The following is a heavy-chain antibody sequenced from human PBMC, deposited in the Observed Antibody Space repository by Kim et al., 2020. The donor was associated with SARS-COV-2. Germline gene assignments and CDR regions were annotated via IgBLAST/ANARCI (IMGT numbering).Heavy chain of an antibody. CDR2: IDWNSGSM. CDR1: GFTFGDYA. V-gene: IGHV3-9*01. D-gene: IGHD5-18*01. J-gene: IGHJ4*01. CDR3: AKDNRDNTALFDY. Sequence: GGSLRHSCAASGFTFGDYAMHWVRQAPGKGLEWVSGIDWNSGSMGYADSVRGRFTISRDNAKNSLYLQLNSLRAEDTALYYCAKDNRDNTALFDYWGQGTLVTVSS.